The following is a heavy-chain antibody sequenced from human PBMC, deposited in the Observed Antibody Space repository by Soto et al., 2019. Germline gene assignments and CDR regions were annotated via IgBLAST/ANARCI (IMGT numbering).Heavy chain of an antibody. Sequence: PSETLSLTCSVSGGSISSGAYYWSWIRQHPGKGLEWIGYINYSGSTYYNPSLKSRLSMSVDTSKNQFSLRLRSMTAADTAVYYCESGSRSWHYTWGQGILVTVSS. J-gene: IGHJ5*02. CDR2: INYSGST. CDR3: ESGSRSWHYT. V-gene: IGHV4-31*03. D-gene: IGHD2-15*01. CDR1: GGSISSGAYY.